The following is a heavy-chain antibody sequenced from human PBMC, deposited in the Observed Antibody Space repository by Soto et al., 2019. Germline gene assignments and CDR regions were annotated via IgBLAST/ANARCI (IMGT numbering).Heavy chain of an antibody. CDR3: ARSRFDGSNGDYENWFDP. J-gene: IGHJ5*02. D-gene: IGHD4-17*01. V-gene: IGHV4-39*01. CDR2: IYYSGST. Sequence: QLQLQESGPGLVKPSETLSLTCTVSGGSISSSSYYWGWIRQPPGKGLEWIGSIYYSGSTYYNPSLKSRVTISVDTSKNQFSLKLSSVTAADTAVYYCARSRFDGSNGDYENWFDPWGQGTLVTVSS. CDR1: GGSISSSSYY.